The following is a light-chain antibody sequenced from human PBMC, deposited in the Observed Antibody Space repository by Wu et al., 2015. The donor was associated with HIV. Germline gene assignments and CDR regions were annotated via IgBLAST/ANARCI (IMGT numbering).Light chain of an antibody. CDR1: QSVSSY. J-gene: IGKJ5*01. CDR2: DAS. Sequence: EIVLTQSPATLSLSPGERATLSCRASQSVSSYLAWYHQKPGQAPRLLIYDASNRATGIPARFSGRGSGTDFTLTISSLESEDFALYYCQYRTTFGQGTRLESK. V-gene: IGKV3-11*01. CDR3: QYRTT.